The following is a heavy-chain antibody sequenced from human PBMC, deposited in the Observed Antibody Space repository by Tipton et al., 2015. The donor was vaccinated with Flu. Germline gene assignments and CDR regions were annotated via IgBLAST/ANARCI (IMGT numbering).Heavy chain of an antibody. CDR3: ARSRLLRVFDY. V-gene: IGHV4-39*01. D-gene: IGHD6-25*01. J-gene: IGHJ4*02. Sequence: LSLTCTVSGGSITSTDYYWGWIRQPPGKGLEWVASIYYTGTTYYTPSLQSRVSISVDTSKNQFSLKLTSVTAADTAVYYCARSRLLRVFDYWGQGTLVAVSS. CDR1: GGSITSTDYY. CDR2: IYYTGTT.